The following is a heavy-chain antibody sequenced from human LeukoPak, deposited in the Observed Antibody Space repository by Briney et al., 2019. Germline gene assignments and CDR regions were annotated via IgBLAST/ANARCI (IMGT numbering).Heavy chain of an antibody. CDR1: RYTFSSYD. D-gene: IGHD6-19*01. Sequence: ASVKVSCKASRYTFSSYDINWVRQATGQGLEWMGWMNPNTGNTGYAQKFQGRVTMTRNTSISTAYMELSSLRSEDTAVYYCARMSSGWYAVMSYYYYMDVWGKGTTVTISS. V-gene: IGHV1-8*01. CDR2: MNPNTGNT. CDR3: ARMSSGWYAVMSYYYYMDV. J-gene: IGHJ6*03.